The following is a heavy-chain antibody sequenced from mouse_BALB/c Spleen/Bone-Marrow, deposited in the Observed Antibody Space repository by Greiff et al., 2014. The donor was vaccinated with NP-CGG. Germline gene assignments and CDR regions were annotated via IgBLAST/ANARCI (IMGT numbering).Heavy chain of an antibody. D-gene: IGHD1-2*01. V-gene: IGHV5-6-3*01. J-gene: IGHJ4*01. CDR1: GFTFSSYG. CDR3: ARDSLLRSLYDMDY. Sequence: VQLKESGGGLVQPGGSLKLSCAASGFTFSSYGMSWVRQTPDKRLELVATINSNGGRTYYPDSVKGRFTISRDNAKNTLYLQMSSLKSEDTAMYYCARDSLLRSLYDMDYWGQGTSVTVSS. CDR2: INSNGGRT.